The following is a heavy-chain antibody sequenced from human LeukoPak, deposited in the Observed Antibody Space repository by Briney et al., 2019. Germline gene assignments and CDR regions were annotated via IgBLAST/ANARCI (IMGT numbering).Heavy chain of an antibody. J-gene: IGHJ4*02. D-gene: IGHD6-13*01. V-gene: IGHV1-8*02. CDR3: ARGGSSWLD. Sequence: ASVKVSCKASGGTFSSYAISWVRQATGQGLEWMGWMNPNSGNTGYAQKFQGRVTMTRNTSISTAYMELSSLRSEDTAVYNCARGGSSWLDWGQGTLVTVSS. CDR2: MNPNSGNT. CDR1: GGTFSSYA.